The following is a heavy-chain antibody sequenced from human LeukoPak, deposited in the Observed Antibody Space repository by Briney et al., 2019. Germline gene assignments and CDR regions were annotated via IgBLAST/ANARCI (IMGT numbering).Heavy chain of an antibody. Sequence: GESLKISCKGSGYSFTSYWIGGVRQMPGKGLEWMGIIYPGDSDTRYSPSFQGQVTISADKSISTAYLQWSSLKASDTAMYYCARPGSSGWYELWAFDIWGQGTMVTVSS. CDR1: GYSFTSYW. CDR2: IYPGDSDT. J-gene: IGHJ3*02. CDR3: ARPGSSGWYELWAFDI. D-gene: IGHD6-19*01. V-gene: IGHV5-51*01.